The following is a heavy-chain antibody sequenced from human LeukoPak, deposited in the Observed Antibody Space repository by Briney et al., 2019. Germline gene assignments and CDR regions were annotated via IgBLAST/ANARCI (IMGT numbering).Heavy chain of an antibody. Sequence: GGSLRLSCAASGFTFSDSYMSWIRQAPGKGLEWVAVISYDGSNKYYADSVKGRFTISRDNSKNTLYLQMNSLRAEDTAVYYCAKDSNGDYLDYWGQGTLVTVSS. J-gene: IGHJ4*02. V-gene: IGHV3-30*18. CDR3: AKDSNGDYLDY. CDR1: GFTFSDSY. D-gene: IGHD4-17*01. CDR2: ISYDGSNK.